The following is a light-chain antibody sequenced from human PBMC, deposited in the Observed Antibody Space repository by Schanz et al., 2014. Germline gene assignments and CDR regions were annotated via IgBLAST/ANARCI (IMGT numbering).Light chain of an antibody. CDR3: QQYGDSPWT. CDR1: QSVYSN. Sequence: EIVLTQSPGTLSLSPGERATLSCRASQSVYSNLAWYQQKPGQAPRLLIYGASSRATGIPDRFSGSGSGAEFTLTISRLEPQDFGVYYCQQYGDSPWTFGQGTKVEMK. V-gene: IGKV3-20*01. J-gene: IGKJ1*01. CDR2: GAS.